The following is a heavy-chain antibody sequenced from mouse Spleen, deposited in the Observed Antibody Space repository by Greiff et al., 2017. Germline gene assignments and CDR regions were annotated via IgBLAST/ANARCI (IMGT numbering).Heavy chain of an antibody. CDR2: ISSGGSFT. J-gene: IGHJ3*01. CDR1: GFTFSSYA. CDR3: ARTTWCAY. Sequence: DVHLVESGGGLVKPGASLKLSCAASGFTFSSYAMPWVRQSPEQRLEWVAEISSGGSFTYYPDTVTGRSTISRDNAKNTLDLEMSSLRAEDTAMYDCARTTWCAYWGQGTLVTVSA. V-gene: IGHV5-9-4*01.